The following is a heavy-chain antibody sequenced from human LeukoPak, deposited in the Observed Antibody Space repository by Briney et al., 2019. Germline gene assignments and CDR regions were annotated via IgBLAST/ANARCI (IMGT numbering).Heavy chain of an antibody. Sequence: QTLSLTCAISGASVSSNSVSWNWIRQSPSRGLEWLGRTYYRSTWYNDYAVSVRGRITVNPDTSKNQFSLHLNSVTPEDTAVYYCARRVTQYDCFDPWGQGILVTVSS. V-gene: IGHV6-1*01. CDR1: GASVSSNSVS. CDR3: ARRVTQYDCFDP. D-gene: IGHD2-21*02. J-gene: IGHJ5*02. CDR2: TYYRSTWYN.